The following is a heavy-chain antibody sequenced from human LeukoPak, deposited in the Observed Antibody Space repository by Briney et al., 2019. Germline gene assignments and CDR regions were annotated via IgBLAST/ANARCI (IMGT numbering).Heavy chain of an antibody. CDR2: INPNSGGT. CDR1: GYTFTGYY. CDR3: ARVVDYGDGIDY. J-gene: IGHJ4*02. V-gene: IGHV1-2*02. Sequence: ASVKVSCTASGYTFTGYYMHWVRQAPGQGLEWMGWINPNSGGTNYAQKFQGRVTMTRDTSISTAYMELSRLRSDDTAVYYCARVVDYGDGIDYWGQGTLVTVSS. D-gene: IGHD4-17*01.